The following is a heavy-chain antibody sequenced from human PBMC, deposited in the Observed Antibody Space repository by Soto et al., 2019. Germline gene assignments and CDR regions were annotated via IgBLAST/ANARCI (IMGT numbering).Heavy chain of an antibody. Sequence: GGSLTLSCAASGVTFSSYAMHGVRQAPGKGLEWVAVISYDGSNKYYADSVKGRFTISRDNSKNTLYLQMNSLRAEDTAVYYRARARIQLWTYYYYGMDVWGQGTTVTVSS. CDR2: ISYDGSNK. CDR1: GVTFSSYA. D-gene: IGHD5-18*01. J-gene: IGHJ6*02. CDR3: ARARIQLWTYYYYGMDV. V-gene: IGHV3-30-3*01.